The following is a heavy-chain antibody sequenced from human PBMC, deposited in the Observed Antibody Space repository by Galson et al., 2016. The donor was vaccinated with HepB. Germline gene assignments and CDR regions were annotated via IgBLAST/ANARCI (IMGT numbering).Heavy chain of an antibody. CDR3: VKVRAPNLGYSYGYLDS. CDR2: ISWNSGNI. D-gene: IGHD5-18*01. J-gene: IGHJ4*02. Sequence: SLRLSCAVSEFTFDDYAMHWVRQAPGKGLEWVSGISWNSGNIDYADSVKGRFTIARDNAKNSLYLQMHSLRAEDTALYYCVKVRAPNLGYSYGYLDSWGQGTLVTVSS. CDR1: EFTFDDYA. V-gene: IGHV3-9*01.